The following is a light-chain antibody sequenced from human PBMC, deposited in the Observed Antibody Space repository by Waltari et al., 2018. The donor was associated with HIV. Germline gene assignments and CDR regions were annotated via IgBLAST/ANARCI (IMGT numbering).Light chain of an antibody. J-gene: IGKJ5*01. V-gene: IGKV1-16*02. Sequence: DIGLTQSPSSLSASVGDRVTITCRASHDISNYLAWFQQRPGEAPKSLIYAASTLQSGVPSKFRGSGSETYFTLTINSLQSEDSATYYCQQYKGYPLTFGQGTRLEIK. CDR2: AAS. CDR1: HDISNY. CDR3: QQYKGYPLT.